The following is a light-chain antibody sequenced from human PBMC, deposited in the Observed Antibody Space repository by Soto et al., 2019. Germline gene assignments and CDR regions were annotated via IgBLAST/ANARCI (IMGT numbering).Light chain of an antibody. J-gene: IGKJ1*01. CDR2: GAS. CDR1: QSVSSNS. CDR3: QQFGGSPPSWT. V-gene: IGKV3-20*01. Sequence: ESVLTQSPGTLSLSPGERATLSCRASQSVSSNSLAWYQQKPGQAPRLLIYGASSRATGTPDRFSGSGSGTDFTLTISRLEPEDFAVYYRQQFGGSPPSWTFGQGTKVEI.